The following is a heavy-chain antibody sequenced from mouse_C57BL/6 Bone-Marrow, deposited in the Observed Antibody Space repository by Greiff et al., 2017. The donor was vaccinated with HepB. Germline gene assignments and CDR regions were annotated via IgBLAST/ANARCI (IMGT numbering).Heavy chain of an antibody. D-gene: IGHD2-2*01. CDR1: GFNFKNTY. Sequence: VQLQQSVAELVRPGASVKLSCTASGFNFKNTYMHWVKQRPEQGLEWIGRIDPANGNTKYTPKFQGKATITADTSSSTAYLQLSSLTSEDTAVYYCARSLVRTRSFAYWGQGTLVTVSA. CDR3: ARSLVRTRSFAY. CDR2: IDPANGNT. V-gene: IGHV14-3*01. J-gene: IGHJ3*01.